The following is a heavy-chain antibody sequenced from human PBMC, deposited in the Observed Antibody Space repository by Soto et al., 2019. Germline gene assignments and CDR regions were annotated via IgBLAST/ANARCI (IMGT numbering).Heavy chain of an antibody. Sequence: SETLSLTCAVYGGSFSGYYWSWIRQPPGKGLEWIGEINHSGSTNYNPSLKSRVTISVDTSKNQFSLKLSSVTAADTAVYYCARGVVGRGVIIGHYYYYYGMDVWGQGTTVTVSS. CDR1: GGSFSGYY. D-gene: IGHD3-10*01. CDR3: ARGVVGRGVIIGHYYYYYGMDV. CDR2: INHSGST. J-gene: IGHJ6*02. V-gene: IGHV4-34*01.